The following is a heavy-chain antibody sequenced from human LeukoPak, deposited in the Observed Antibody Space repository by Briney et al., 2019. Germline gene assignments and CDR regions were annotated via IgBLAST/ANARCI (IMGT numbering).Heavy chain of an antibody. CDR3: ASASYYDSSGYYLFDY. CDR1: GYTFTSYG. D-gene: IGHD3-22*01. V-gene: IGHV1-18*01. J-gene: IGHJ4*02. CDR2: ISAYNGNT. Sequence: ASVKVSCKASGYTFTSYGISWVRQAPGQGLEWMGWISAYNGNTNYAQKLQGRVTMTTDTSTSTAYMELRSLRSDDTAVYYCASASYYDSSGYYLFDYWGQGTLVTVSS.